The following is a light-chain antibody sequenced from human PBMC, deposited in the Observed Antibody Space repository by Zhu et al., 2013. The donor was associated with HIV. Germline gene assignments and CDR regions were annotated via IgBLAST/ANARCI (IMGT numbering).Light chain of an antibody. Sequence: EIVMTQSPGTLSVSPGERASVSCRASQHVISRSLAWYQQRPGQAPRLLIYGASNRATGIPDRFSGSGSGTDFTLTISRLEPEDLGVYYCQQYDSSPQVTFGPGTRVEI. CDR3: QQYDSSPQVT. CDR2: GAS. V-gene: IGKV3-20*01. CDR1: QHVISRS. J-gene: IGKJ3*01.